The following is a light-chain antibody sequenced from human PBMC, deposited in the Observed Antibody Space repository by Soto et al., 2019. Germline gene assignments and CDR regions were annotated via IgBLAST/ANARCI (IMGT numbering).Light chain of an antibody. CDR3: RSYSSSTPHVV. V-gene: IGLV2-14*03. CDR1: SSDVGDFNY. CDR2: DVT. Sequence: QSALTQPASVSGSPGRSVTISCTGTSSDVGDFNYVSWYQHLPGRAPKLIIYDVTNRPSGISYRFSASKSGRTASLTISGLQAEDGAFYYCRSYSSSTPHVVFGGGNKLPVL. J-gene: IGLJ2*01.